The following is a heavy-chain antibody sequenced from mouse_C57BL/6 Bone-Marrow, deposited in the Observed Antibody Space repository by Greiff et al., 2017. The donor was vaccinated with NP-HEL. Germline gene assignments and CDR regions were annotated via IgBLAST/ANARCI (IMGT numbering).Heavy chain of an antibody. CDR2: INPNNGGT. CDR3: ARSGYYGSGGYFDY. V-gene: IGHV1-22*01. D-gene: IGHD1-1*01. Sequence: VQLQQSGPELVKPGASVKMSCKASGYTFTDYNMHWVKQSHGKSLEWIGYINPNNGGTSYNQKFKGKATLTVNKSSSTAYMELRSLTSEDSAVYYCARSGYYGSGGYFDYWGQGTTLTVSS. CDR1: GYTFTDYN. J-gene: IGHJ2*01.